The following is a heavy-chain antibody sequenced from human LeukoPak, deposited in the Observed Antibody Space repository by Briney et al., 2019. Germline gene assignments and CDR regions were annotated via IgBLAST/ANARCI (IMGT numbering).Heavy chain of an antibody. CDR2: INGNSHET. CDR1: GYTFSTSG. D-gene: IGHD2-15*01. J-gene: IGHJ3*02. Sequence: ASVKVSCKPSGYTFSTSGVSWVRQAPGQGFEWMGWINGNSHETGYEQKFQGRITLTTDKSTNTAYMELRSLRSDDTALYYCARGIGSAFDIWGQGTMVTVSS. CDR3: ARGIGSAFDI. V-gene: IGHV1-18*01.